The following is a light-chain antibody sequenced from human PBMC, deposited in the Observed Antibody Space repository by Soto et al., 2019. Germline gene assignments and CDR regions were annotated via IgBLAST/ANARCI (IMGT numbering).Light chain of an antibody. Sequence: QSVLTQSPSVSAAPGQKVTLSCSGSSSNIGNNYVSWYQQLPGTAPKLLIYDTNKRPSGIPDRCFGSKSGTSGTLDITGLQTGDEADYYCATWDGSLPGEVFGGGTKRTVL. CDR1: SSNIGNNY. CDR2: DTN. CDR3: ATWDGSLPGEV. V-gene: IGLV1-51*01. J-gene: IGLJ2*01.